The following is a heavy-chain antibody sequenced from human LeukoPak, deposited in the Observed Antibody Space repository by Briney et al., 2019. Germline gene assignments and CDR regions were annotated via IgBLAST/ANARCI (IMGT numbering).Heavy chain of an antibody. J-gene: IGHJ6*03. V-gene: IGHV1-69*05. CDR1: GGTFSSYA. D-gene: IGHD3-3*01. CDR2: IIPIFGTA. Sequence: SVKVSCKASGGTFSSYAISWVRQAPGQGLEWMGGIIPIFGTANYAQKFQGRVTITTDESTSTAYMELSSLRSEDTAAYYCARGGSPTFGVVIIPTYYYYMDVWGKGTTVTVSS. CDR3: ARGGSPTFGVVIIPTYYYYMDV.